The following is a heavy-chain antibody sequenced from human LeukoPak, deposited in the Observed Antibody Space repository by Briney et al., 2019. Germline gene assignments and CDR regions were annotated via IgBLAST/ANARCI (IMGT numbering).Heavy chain of an antibody. D-gene: IGHD6-19*01. CDR2: ISDSGSTT. CDR3: AKDARRYSGWYFFDH. CDR1: GFTFSNLA. V-gene: IGHV3-23*01. Sequence: PGGSLRLSCVASGFTFSNLAMGWVRQAPGKGLEWVLVISDSGSTTYYAVSVKGRFTISRDNSRNTLYLQMNSLRVDDTAVYYCAKDARRYSGWYFFDHWGQGTLVTVSS. J-gene: IGHJ4*02.